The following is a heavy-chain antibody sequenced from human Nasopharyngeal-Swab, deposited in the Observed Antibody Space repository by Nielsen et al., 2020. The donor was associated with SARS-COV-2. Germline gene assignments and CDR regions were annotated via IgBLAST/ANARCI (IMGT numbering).Heavy chain of an antibody. Sequence: GESLKISCAASGFTFRNYGMHWVRQAPGKGLEWVANIWYEGTNKYYADSVKGRFTISRDNTKNVLYLQMNSLRAEDSSVYFCARAGTGRADPTAWGQGALVTVSS. CDR3: ARAGTGRADPTA. D-gene: IGHD1-1*01. CDR1: GFTFRNYG. J-gene: IGHJ5*02. V-gene: IGHV3-33*01. CDR2: IWYEGTNK.